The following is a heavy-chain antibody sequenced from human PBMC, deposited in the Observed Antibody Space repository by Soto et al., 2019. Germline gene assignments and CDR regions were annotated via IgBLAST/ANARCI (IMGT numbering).Heavy chain of an antibody. CDR2: IYSGGYT. CDR3: APHAGGGGY. J-gene: IGHJ4*02. Sequence: EVQLVESGGGLIQPGGSLRLSCAVSGFTVSNNYMSWVRQAPGKGLEGVSVIYSGGYTAYGDSVKGRFTISRDNSKNTLNLKRNSRGPHSPAVYDWAPHAGGGGYWGQGTLVTVSS. V-gene: IGHV3-53*01. D-gene: IGHD3-10*01. CDR1: GFTVSNNY.